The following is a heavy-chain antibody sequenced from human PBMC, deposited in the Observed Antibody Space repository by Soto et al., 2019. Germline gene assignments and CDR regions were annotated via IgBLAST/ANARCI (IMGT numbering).Heavy chain of an antibody. Sequence: SLRLSCAVSGLTFRSYGMHWVRQAPVKGLEWVAVISYDGSSKYYGDSVKGRFTISRDDSQNTVYLQMNSLRAEDTAVYYCARESEDLTSNFDYWGQGTLVTVSS. J-gene: IGHJ4*02. CDR1: GLTFRSYG. CDR3: ARESEDLTSNFDY. CDR2: ISYDGSSK. V-gene: IGHV3-30*03.